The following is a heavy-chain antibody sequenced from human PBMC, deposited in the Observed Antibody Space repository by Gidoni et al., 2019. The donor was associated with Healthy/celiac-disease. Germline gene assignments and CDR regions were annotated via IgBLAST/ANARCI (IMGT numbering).Heavy chain of an antibody. Sequence: QLQLQESGPGLVKPSEALSLTCTVSGGSISSSSYYWGWIRQPPGKGLEWIGSIYYSGSTYYNPSLKSRVTISVDTSKNQFSLKLSSVTAADTAVYYCARHAGYDSSGLGGDYWGQGTLVTVSS. J-gene: IGHJ4*02. D-gene: IGHD3-22*01. V-gene: IGHV4-39*01. CDR1: GGSISSSSYY. CDR3: ARHAGYDSSGLGGDY. CDR2: IYYSGST.